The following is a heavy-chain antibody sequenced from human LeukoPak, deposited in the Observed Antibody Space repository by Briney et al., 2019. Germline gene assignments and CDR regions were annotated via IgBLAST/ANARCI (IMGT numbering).Heavy chain of an antibody. CDR1: GGSISSYY. CDR3: ARTFMVRGIIDAFDI. D-gene: IGHD3-10*01. CDR2: IGTTGTT. Sequence: SETLSLTCTVSGGSISSYYWTWIRQPAGKGLEWIGRIGTTGTTNYNPSLKSRVTISIDTSKNHFSLKLTSVTAADTAVYYCARTFMVRGIIDAFDIWGQGTMVTVSS. J-gene: IGHJ3*02. V-gene: IGHV4-4*07.